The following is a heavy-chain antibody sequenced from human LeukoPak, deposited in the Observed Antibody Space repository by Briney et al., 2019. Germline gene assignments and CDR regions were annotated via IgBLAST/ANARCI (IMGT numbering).Heavy chain of an antibody. Sequence: GGSLRLSCAASGFTFSSYSMNWVRQAPGKGLEWVSSISSSSDYIYYADSVKGRFTISRDSAKNSLYLQMNTLGAEDTAVFYCARDRSGSNYNYYGMDVWGQGTTVTVSS. J-gene: IGHJ6*02. CDR1: GFTFSSYS. V-gene: IGHV3-21*01. D-gene: IGHD1-26*01. CDR3: ARDRSGSNYNYYGMDV. CDR2: ISSSSDYI.